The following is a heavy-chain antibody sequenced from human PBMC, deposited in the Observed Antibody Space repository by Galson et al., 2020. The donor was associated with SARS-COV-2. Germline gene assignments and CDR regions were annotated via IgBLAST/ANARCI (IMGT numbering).Heavy chain of an antibody. J-gene: IGHJ4*02. D-gene: IGHD5-12*01. Sequence: GESLKISCKGSGYSFTSYWIVWVRQMPGKGLEWMGIIYPGDSDTRYSPSFQGQVTISADKSTGTAYLQWRSLKASDSAMYYCARHWDGYNYIDYWGQGTQVTVSS. CDR1: GYSFTSYW. CDR2: IYPGDSDT. V-gene: IGHV5-51*01. CDR3: ARHWDGYNYIDY.